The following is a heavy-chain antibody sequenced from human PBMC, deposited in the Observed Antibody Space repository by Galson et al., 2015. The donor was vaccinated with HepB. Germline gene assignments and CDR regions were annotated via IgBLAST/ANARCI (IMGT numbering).Heavy chain of an antibody. CDR2: ISSSGGST. CDR3: VKGGYSSSWYAKGPWRRAFDI. CDR1: GFTFSSYA. Sequence: SLRLSCAASGFTFSSYAMHWVRQAPGKGLEYVSAISSSGGSTYYADSVKGRFTISRDNSKNTLYLQMSSLRAEDTAVYYCVKGGYSSSWYAKGPWRRAFDIWGQGTMVTVSS. D-gene: IGHD6-13*01. J-gene: IGHJ3*02. V-gene: IGHV3-64D*06.